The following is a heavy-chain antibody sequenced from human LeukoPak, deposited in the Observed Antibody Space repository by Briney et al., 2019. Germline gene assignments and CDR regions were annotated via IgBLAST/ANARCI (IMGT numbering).Heavy chain of an antibody. CDR2: IGGIGDKT. Sequence: PGGSQRLSCAASGFTFNRNAISWVRQAPGKGLEWVSTIGGIGDKTFYADSVKGRFTISRDNSKNMLHLQMSSLTGEDTALYYCDRRRYESSGCGDLDYWGQGALVTVSS. CDR1: GFTFNRNA. V-gene: IGHV3-23*01. D-gene: IGHD6-19*01. CDR3: DRRRYESSGCGDLDY. J-gene: IGHJ4*02.